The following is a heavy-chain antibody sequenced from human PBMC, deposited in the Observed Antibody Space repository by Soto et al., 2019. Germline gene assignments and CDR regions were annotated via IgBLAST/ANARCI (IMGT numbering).Heavy chain of an antibody. V-gene: IGHV4-4*02. J-gene: IGHJ4*02. Sequence: SEPLSLTCAVSGGSIGSTNWWTRVRQSPGRGLEGSGEIYHSGTTNYSPSLNSRVNIALAMSTNHFSLTLISVTAADTAVYYCAFPATADLEYWGKGILVTAFS. CDR1: GGSIGSTNW. D-gene: IGHD6-13*01. CDR2: IYHSGTT. CDR3: AFPATADLEY.